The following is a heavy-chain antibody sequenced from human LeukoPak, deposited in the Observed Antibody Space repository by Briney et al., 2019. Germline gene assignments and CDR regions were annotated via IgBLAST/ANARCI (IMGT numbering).Heavy chain of an antibody. D-gene: IGHD3-10*01. V-gene: IGHV4-59*02. CDR2: VSNSGSA. CDR3: ARGSLLRFGEKRRWYFDR. J-gene: IGHJ2*01. CDR1: GGSVSSYY. Sequence: PSETLSLTCSVSGGSVSSYYWSWIRQPPGKGLEYIGYVSNSGSANYNPSLKSRVTISVDTSKNQFSLELNSGTAADTAVYYCARGSLLRFGEKRRWYFDRWGRGTLVTVSS.